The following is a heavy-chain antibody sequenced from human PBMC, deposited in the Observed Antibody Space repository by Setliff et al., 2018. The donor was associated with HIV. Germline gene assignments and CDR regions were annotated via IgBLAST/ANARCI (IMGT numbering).Heavy chain of an antibody. D-gene: IGHD4-17*01. CDR2: IYYTGST. V-gene: IGHV4-39*01. CDR1: GASIRTTSYP. J-gene: IGHJ4*02. CDR3: ARHYGDYVFDS. Sequence: PSETLSLTCSVSGASIRTTSYPWGWIRQAPGKGLEWIGSIYYTGSTHYNPSFKSRVTISVDTSENQFSLKMYSVTAADTAVYYCARHYGDYVFDSWGQGTLVTVSS.